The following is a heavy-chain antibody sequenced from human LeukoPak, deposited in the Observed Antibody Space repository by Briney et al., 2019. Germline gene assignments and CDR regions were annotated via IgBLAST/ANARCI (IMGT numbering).Heavy chain of an antibody. CDR2: IKQDGSEK. D-gene: IGHD6-19*01. CDR3: AREAAVAAPNYYYYYYYMDV. V-gene: IGHV3-7*01. Sequence: HSGGSLRLSCAASGFTFSSYWMSWVRQAPGKGLEWVANIKQDGSEKYYVDSVKGRFTISRDNAKNSLYLQMNSLRAEDTAVYYCAREAAVAAPNYYYYYYYMDVWGKGTTVTVSS. J-gene: IGHJ6*03. CDR1: GFTFSSYW.